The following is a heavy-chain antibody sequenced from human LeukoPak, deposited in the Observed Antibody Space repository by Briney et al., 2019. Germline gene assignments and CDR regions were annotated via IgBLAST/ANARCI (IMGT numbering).Heavy chain of an antibody. CDR2: ISSSGSTI. D-gene: IGHD4-11*01. CDR3: ARAQSFYYYGMDV. CDR1: GFTFSSYA. Sequence: QPGGSLRHSCAASGFTFSSYAMSWVRQAPGKGLEWVSYISSSGSTIYYADSVKGRFTISRDNAKNSLYLQMNSLRAEDTAVNYCARAQSFYYYGMDVWGQGTTVTVSS. J-gene: IGHJ6*02. V-gene: IGHV3-48*03.